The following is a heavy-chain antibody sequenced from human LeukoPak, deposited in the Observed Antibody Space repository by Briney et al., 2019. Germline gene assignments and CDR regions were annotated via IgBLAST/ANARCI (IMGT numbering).Heavy chain of an antibody. CDR3: ARDGRLTIFVRGSITEGSPPKN. CDR2: INPKTGGT. CDR1: GYTFTDSY. J-gene: IGHJ4*02. Sequence: ASVKVSCKASGYTFTDSYMHWVRQAPGQGLEWMGWINPKTGGTNYAQRFQGRVTMTRDTSIRTAYMELNSLRSDDTAVYYCARDGRLTIFVRGSITEGSPPKNWGQGTLVTVSS. D-gene: IGHD3-10*01. V-gene: IGHV1-2*02.